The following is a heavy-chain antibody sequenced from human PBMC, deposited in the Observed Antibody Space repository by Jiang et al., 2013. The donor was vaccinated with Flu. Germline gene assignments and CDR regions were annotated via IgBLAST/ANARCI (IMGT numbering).Heavy chain of an antibody. V-gene: IGHV4-39*01. Sequence: PGLVKPSETLSLTCSVSGGSISSSSYYWGWIRQPPGKGLEWIGNLYYTGSAYYNPSLKSRVTISVDTSKNQFSLKLSSVTAADTAVYYCARSGGEFDYWGQGTLVTVSS. D-gene: IGHD3-10*01. CDR1: GGSISSSSYY. CDR2: LYYTGSA. CDR3: ARSGGEFDY. J-gene: IGHJ4*02.